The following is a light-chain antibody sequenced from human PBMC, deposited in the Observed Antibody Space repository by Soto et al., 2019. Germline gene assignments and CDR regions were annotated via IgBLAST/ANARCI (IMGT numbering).Light chain of an antibody. CDR3: QQYNTSPWT. CDR2: QAS. J-gene: IGKJ2*02. V-gene: IGKV1-5*03. Sequence: DIQMTQSPSTLSASVGDRVTISCRASQSISEWLAWYQQKPGIAPKMIIYQASILETGVPSRFSGSGSGTEFTLTISSLQPDDFAIYSCQQYNTSPWTFGQGTKV. CDR1: QSISEW.